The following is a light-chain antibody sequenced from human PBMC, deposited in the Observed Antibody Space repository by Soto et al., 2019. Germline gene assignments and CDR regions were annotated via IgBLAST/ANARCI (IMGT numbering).Light chain of an antibody. J-gene: IGLJ1*01. CDR1: KSDIGVYDF. CDR3: KSNAGSKTYV. V-gene: IGLV2-8*01. CDR2: EVV. Sequence: QSALTQPPSASGSPGQSVTISCTGTKSDIGVYDFVSWYQHHPGKAPRLIIYEVVQRPSGVPDRFSGSKSGNTASLTVSGLQAADEADYFCKSNAGSKTYVFGSGTHVTV.